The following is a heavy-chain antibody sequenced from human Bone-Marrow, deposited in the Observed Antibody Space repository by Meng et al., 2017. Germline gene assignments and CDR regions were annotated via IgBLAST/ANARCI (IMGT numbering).Heavy chain of an antibody. CDR1: GGSISSGSYY. Sequence: SETLSLTCTVSGGSISSGSYYWSWIRQPAGKGLEWIGRIYTSGSTNYNPSLRSRVTISVDTSKNQFSLKLSSVTAADTAVYYCARGLWFGEFYRDYWGQGTLVTVSS. V-gene: IGHV4-61*02. CDR2: IYTSGST. D-gene: IGHD3-10*01. CDR3: ARGLWFGEFYRDY. J-gene: IGHJ4*02.